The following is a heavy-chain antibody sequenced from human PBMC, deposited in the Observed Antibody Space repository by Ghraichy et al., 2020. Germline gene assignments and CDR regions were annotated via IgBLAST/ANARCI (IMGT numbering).Heavy chain of an antibody. CDR1: GFTFDDYA. V-gene: IGHV3-9*01. D-gene: IGHD5-18*01. Sequence: GGSLRLSCAASGFTFDDYAMHWVRQAPGKGLEWVSGISWNSGSIGYADSVKGRFTISRDNAKNSLYLQMNSLRAEDTALYYCAKESGYSYGHAPDYWGQGTLVTVSS. CDR2: ISWNSGSI. CDR3: AKESGYSYGHAPDY. J-gene: IGHJ4*02.